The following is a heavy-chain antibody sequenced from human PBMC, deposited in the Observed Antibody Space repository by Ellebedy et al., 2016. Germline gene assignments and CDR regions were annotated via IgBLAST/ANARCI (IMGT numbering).Heavy chain of an antibody. CDR3: ARGTGGELGITYYYMDV. CDR1: GFTFSSYW. CDR2: IKQDGSEK. V-gene: IGHV3-7*04. D-gene: IGHD7-27*01. Sequence: GESLKISXAASGFTFSSYWMSWVRQAPGKGLEWVANIKQDGSEKYYVDSVKGRFTISRDNAKNSLYLQMNSLRAEDTAVYYCARGTGGELGITYYYMDVWGKGTTVTVSS. J-gene: IGHJ6*03.